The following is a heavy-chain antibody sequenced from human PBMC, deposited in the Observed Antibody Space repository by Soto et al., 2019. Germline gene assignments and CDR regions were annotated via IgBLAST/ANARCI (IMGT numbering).Heavy chain of an antibody. CDR2: IGTAGDT. Sequence: GGSLRLSCAASGFTFSSYDMHWVRQATGKGLEWVSAIGTAGDTYYPGSVKGRFTISRENAKNSLYLQMNSLRAEDTAVYYCARCAPDCSSTSCYPRGPNDYYYYYGMDVWGQGTTVTVSS. V-gene: IGHV3-13*01. D-gene: IGHD2-2*01. CDR1: GFTFSSYD. CDR3: ARCAPDCSSTSCYPRGPNDYYYYYGMDV. J-gene: IGHJ6*02.